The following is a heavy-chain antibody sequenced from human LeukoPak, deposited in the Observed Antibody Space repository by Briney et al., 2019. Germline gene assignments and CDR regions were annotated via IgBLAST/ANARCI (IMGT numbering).Heavy chain of an antibody. Sequence: GRSLRLSCAASGFTFSSYGMHWVRQAPDKGLEWVAVISYDGSNKSYADSVKGRFTISRDNSKNTLYLQMNSLRAEDTAVYYCAKDRNPYYDILTGMGYWGQGTLVTVSS. CDR2: ISYDGSNK. J-gene: IGHJ4*02. V-gene: IGHV3-30*18. CDR3: AKDRNPYYDILTGMGY. D-gene: IGHD3-9*01. CDR1: GFTFSSYG.